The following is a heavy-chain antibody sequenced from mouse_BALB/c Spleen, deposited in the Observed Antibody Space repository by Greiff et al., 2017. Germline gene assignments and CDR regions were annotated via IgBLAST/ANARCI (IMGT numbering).Heavy chain of an antibody. CDR2: ISSGGGST. J-gene: IGHJ2*01. V-gene: IGHV5-12-1*01. CDR3: ARHSSPYYFDY. CDR1: GFAFSSYD. Sequence: EVQRVESGGGLVKPGGSLKLSCAASGFAFSSYDMSWVRQTPEKRLEWVAYISSGGGSTYYPDTVKGRFTISRDNAKNTLYLQMSSLKSEDTAMYYCARHSSPYYFDYWGQGTTLTVSS.